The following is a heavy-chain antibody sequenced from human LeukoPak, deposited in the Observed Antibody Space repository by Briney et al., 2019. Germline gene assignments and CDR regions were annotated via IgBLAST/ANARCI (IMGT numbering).Heavy chain of an antibody. CDR3: ARAGYFDWLLGGGMDV. CDR1: GFTFDDYG. J-gene: IGHJ6*02. CDR2: INWNGGST. D-gene: IGHD3-9*01. V-gene: IGHV3-20*01. Sequence: PGGSLRLSCAASGFTFDDYGMNWVRQAPGKGLEWVSGINWNGGSTGYADSVKGRFTISRDNAKNSLYLQMNSLRAEDTALYHCARAGYFDWLLGGGMDVWGQGTTVTVSS.